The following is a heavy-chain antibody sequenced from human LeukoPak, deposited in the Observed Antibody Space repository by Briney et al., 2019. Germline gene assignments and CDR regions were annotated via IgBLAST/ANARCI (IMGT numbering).Heavy chain of an antibody. CDR3: ARGSSTWYFDY. D-gene: IGHD6-13*01. CDR1: GGSISSSNW. CDR2: IYHSGST. V-gene: IGHV4-4*02. J-gene: IGHJ4*02. Sequence: SGTLSLTCAVSGGSISSSNWWSWVRQPPGKGLEWIGEIYHSGSTNYNPSLKSRVTISVDKSITTAYLQWSSLKASDTAMYYCARGSSTWYFDYWGQGTLVTVSS.